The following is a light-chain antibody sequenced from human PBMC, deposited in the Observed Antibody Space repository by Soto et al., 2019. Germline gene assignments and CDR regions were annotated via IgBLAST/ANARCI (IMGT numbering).Light chain of an antibody. CDR2: AAS. V-gene: IGKV1-8*01. Sequence: AIRMTQSPSSFSASTGDRVPITCRASQGISSYLAWYQQKPGKAPKLLIYAASTLQSGVPSRFSGSGSGTDFTLTISCLQSEDFETYYCQQYYSYPLAFGGGTKVEIK. CDR3: QQYYSYPLA. CDR1: QGISSY. J-gene: IGKJ4*01.